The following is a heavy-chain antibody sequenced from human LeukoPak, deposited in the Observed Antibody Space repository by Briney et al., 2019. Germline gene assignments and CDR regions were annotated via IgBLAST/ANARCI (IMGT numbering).Heavy chain of an antibody. CDR2: ISGSGSTT. CDR3: AKGTSTYSSGSFDY. J-gene: IGHJ4*02. V-gene: IGHV3-23*01. D-gene: IGHD6-19*01. CDR1: GFTFSAYG. Sequence: GGSLRLSCSASGFTFSAYGMSWVRQSPGKGLEWVISISGSGSTTFYADSVKGRFTISRDNSKNMLYLQMTSLRAEDTAVYYCAKGTSTYSSGSFDYWGRGTLVTVSS.